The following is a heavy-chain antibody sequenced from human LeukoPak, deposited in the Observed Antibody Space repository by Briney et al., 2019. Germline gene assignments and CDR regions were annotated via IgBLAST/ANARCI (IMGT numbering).Heavy chain of an antibody. CDR3: ARGGYYYDSSGYSHLPDY. D-gene: IGHD3-22*01. CDR1: GGIFISYA. J-gene: IGHJ4*02. CDR2: IIPIVGTT. Sequence: SVNVSCKASGGIFISYAFSWVRQAPGQGLEWMGGIIPIVGTTNYAQMFQGRVTITADESTSTAYMELSSLRSEDTAVYYCARGGYYYDSSGYSHLPDYWGQGTLATVSA. V-gene: IGHV1-69*13.